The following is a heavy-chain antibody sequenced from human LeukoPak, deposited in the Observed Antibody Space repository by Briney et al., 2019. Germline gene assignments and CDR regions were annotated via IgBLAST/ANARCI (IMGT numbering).Heavy chain of an antibody. CDR2: ISSSSSSS. CDR3: AKDLVHDYVWGSYRKVYYYYGMDV. J-gene: IGHJ6*02. CDR1: GFTLSGYS. D-gene: IGHD3-16*02. Sequence: PGGSLRLSCAGSGFTLSGYSMNWVRQAPGKGLEWVSHISSSSSSSYYADSVKGRFTISRDNSKNTLYLQMNSLRAEDTAVYYCAKDLVHDYVWGSYRKVYYYYGMDVWGRGTTVTVSS. V-gene: IGHV3-48*01.